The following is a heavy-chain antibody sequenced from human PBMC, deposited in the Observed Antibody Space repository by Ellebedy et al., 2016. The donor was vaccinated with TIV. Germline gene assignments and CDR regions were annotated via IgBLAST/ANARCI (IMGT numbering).Heavy chain of an antibody. V-gene: IGHV3-11*01. J-gene: IGHJ4*02. CDR3: ARAVGAGPWAQADH. CDR1: GLSFSATD. D-gene: IGHD3-16*01. Sequence: GESLKISCAVSGLSFSATDMSWIRQAPGKGREWITDISKRADTIKYAGSVMGRFTISRDNAKNSLYLQMNSLRAEDTAVYYCARAVGAGPWAQADHWGQGTLVTVSS. CDR2: ISKRADTI.